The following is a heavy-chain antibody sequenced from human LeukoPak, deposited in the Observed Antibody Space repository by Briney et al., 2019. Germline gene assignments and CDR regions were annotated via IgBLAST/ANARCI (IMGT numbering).Heavy chain of an antibody. CDR1: GCTVITND. D-gene: IGHD1-14*01. CDR3: ARGVEPLAANTLAY. V-gene: IGHV3-53*01. J-gene: IGHJ4*02. CDR2: LYSDGNT. Sequence: GGSLRLSCAASGCTVITNDMASVRQAPGKGLEWVSVLYSDGNTKYADSVQGRFTISRDNSKNTLYLAMNSLSPDDTAVYYCARGVEPLAANTLAYWGQGTLVTVSS.